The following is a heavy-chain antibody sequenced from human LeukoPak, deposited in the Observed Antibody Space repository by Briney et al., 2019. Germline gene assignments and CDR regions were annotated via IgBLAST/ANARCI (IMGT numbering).Heavy chain of an antibody. CDR3: ASSYSGYDSLLDI. CDR1: GYTFTSSG. J-gene: IGHJ3*02. V-gene: IGHV1-2*06. D-gene: IGHD5-12*01. Sequence: ASVKVSCKASGYTFTSSGINWVRQAPGQGLEWMGRINPNNGGTNYAQKFQGRVTMTRDTSITTAYMELSSLRSDDTAVYYCASSYSGYDSLLDIWGQGTMVTVSS. CDR2: INPNNGGT.